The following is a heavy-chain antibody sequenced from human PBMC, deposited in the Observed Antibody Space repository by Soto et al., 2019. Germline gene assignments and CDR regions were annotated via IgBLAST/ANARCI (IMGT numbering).Heavy chain of an antibody. J-gene: IGHJ6*02. CDR3: ARGVWRGEDGMDV. Sequence: PSETLSLTCAVSGGSISSGGYSWSWIRQPPGKGLEWIGYIYHSGSTYYNPSLKSRVTISVDRSKNQFSLKLSSVTAADTAVYYCARGVWRGEDGMDVWGQGTTVTVSS. V-gene: IGHV4-30-2*01. D-gene: IGHD2-21*01. CDR1: GGSISSGGYS. CDR2: IYHSGST.